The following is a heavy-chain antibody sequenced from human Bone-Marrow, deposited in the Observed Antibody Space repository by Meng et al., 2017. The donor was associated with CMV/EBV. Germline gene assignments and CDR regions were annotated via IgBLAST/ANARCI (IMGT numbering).Heavy chain of an antibody. CDR1: GGSISSYY. Sequence: GSLRLSCTVSGGSISSYYWSWIRQPPGKGLEWIGYIYYSGSTNYNPSLKSRVTISVDTSKNQFSLKLSSVTAADTAVYYCAREGSSSGLGYWGQGTRVTVSS. D-gene: IGHD6-6*01. V-gene: IGHV4-59*01. CDR2: IYYSGST. CDR3: AREGSSSGLGY. J-gene: IGHJ4*02.